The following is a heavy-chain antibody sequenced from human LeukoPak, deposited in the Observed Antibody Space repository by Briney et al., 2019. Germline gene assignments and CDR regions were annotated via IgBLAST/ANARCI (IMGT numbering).Heavy chain of an antibody. CDR3: ARDKGTLGTRYYFDY. V-gene: IGHV1-2*02. Sequence: ASVKVSCKASGYTFTGYCMHWVRQAPGQGLEWMGWINPNSGGTNYAQKFQGRVTMTRDTSISTAYMELSRLRSDDTAVYYCARDKGTLGTRYYFDYWGQGTLVTVSS. CDR2: INPNSGGT. J-gene: IGHJ4*02. D-gene: IGHD2-2*01. CDR1: GYTFTGYC.